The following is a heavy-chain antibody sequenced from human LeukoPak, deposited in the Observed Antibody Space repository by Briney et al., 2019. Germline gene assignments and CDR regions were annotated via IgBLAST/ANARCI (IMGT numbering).Heavy chain of an antibody. V-gene: IGHV3-23*01. CDR3: ARALITMVRVDAFDI. CDR1: GFTFSSYG. D-gene: IGHD3-10*01. CDR2: ISGSGGST. J-gene: IGHJ3*02. Sequence: GGSLRLSCAASGFTFSSYGMSWVRQAPGKGLEWVSAISGSGGSTYYADSVKGRFTISRDNSKNTLYLQMNSLRAEDTAVYYCARALITMVRVDAFDIWGQGTMVTVSS.